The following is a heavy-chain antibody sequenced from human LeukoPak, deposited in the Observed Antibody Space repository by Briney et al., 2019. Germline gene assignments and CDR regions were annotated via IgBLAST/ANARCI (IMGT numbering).Heavy chain of an antibody. J-gene: IGHJ4*02. CDR3: ARGVANYYDNSGYQN. Sequence: GGSLRLSCAASGFTVSSNEMSWVRQAPGKGLEWVSSISGGSTYYADSRKGRFTISRDNSKNTLHLQMNSLRAEDTAVYYCARGVANYYDNSGYQNWGQGTLVTVSS. V-gene: IGHV3-38-3*01. D-gene: IGHD3-22*01. CDR2: ISGGST. CDR1: GFTVSSNE.